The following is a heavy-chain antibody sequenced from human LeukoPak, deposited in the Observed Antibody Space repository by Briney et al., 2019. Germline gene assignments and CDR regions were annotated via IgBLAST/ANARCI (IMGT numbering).Heavy chain of an antibody. V-gene: IGHV4-34*01. CDR2: INYRGST. D-gene: IGHD1-26*01. CDR3: ASSVGSTDY. J-gene: IGHJ4*02. CDR1: GESLSKYY. Sequence: SETLSLTCAVYGESLSKYYWTWIRQSPGKGLEWIGEINYRGSTNLNPSLKSRVTLSVDTSKHQFSLKLTSVTAADAAVYYCASSVGSTDYWGQGTLVTVSS.